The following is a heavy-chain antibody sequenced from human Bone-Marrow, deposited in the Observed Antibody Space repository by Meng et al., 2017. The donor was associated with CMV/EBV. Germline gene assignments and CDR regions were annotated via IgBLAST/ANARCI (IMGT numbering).Heavy chain of an antibody. V-gene: IGHV3-9*01. CDR2: ISWNGNDI. Sequence: GGSLRLSCAASGLTFDDYAMGWVRQAPGKGLEWVSGISWNGNDIGYADSVRGRFTISRDNAKNSLYLQMNSLRTEDTAFYYCARQDSSSWYYYFAHWGQGPLVTVYS. CDR3: ARQDSSSWYYYFAH. J-gene: IGHJ4*02. CDR1: GLTFDDYA. D-gene: IGHD6-13*01.